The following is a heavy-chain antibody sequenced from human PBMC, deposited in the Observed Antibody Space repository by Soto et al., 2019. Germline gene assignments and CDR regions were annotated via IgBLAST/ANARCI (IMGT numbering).Heavy chain of an antibody. CDR2: ISAYNGNR. J-gene: IGHJ6*02. CDR3: ARDVIPVPARGRRLDV. CDR1: GYTFTNYG. Sequence: ASVKVSCKAAGYTFTNYGISWVRQAPGQGLEWMGWISAYNGNRNYAQKFQGRVTMTTDTSTNTAYMELGSLRHDDTAVYFCARDVIPVPARGRRLDVWGQGTTVTVSS. V-gene: IGHV1-18*01. D-gene: IGHD3-16*02.